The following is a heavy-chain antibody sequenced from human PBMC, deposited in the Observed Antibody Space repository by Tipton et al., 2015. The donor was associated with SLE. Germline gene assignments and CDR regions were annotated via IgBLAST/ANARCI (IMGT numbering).Heavy chain of an antibody. CDR3: ARDRAMRYDFWGGYDYYYYGMDV. CDR1: GYTFNIYG. V-gene: IGHV1-18*01. CDR2: ISAYNGNT. Sequence: QVQLVQSGAEVEKPGASVKVSCKASGYTFNIYGINWVRQAPGQGLEWMGWISAYNGNTKDAQKFQGRVTMTTDTSTSTAYMELRSLRSDDTAVYYCARDRAMRYDFWGGYDYYYYGMDVWGQGTTVTVSS. J-gene: IGHJ6*02. D-gene: IGHD3-3*01.